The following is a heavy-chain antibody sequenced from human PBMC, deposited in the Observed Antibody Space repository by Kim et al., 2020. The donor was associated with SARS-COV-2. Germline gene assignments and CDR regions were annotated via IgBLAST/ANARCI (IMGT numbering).Heavy chain of an antibody. CDR3: ARGAGPSRGWRRDYYFDY. CDR2: IYYSGST. J-gene: IGHJ4*02. D-gene: IGHD2-15*01. CDR1: GGSISSGGYY. Sequence: SETLSLTCTVSGGSISSGGYYWSWIRQHPGKGLEWIGYIYYSGSTYYNPSLKSRVTISVDTSKNQFSLKLSSVTAADTAVYYCARGAGPSRGWRRDYYFDYWGQGTLVTVSS. V-gene: IGHV4-31*03.